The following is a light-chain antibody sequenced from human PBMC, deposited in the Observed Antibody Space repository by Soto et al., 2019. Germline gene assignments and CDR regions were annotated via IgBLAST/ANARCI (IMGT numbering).Light chain of an antibody. Sequence: QSALTQPASVSGSPGQSITISCTGTSSDVGTYTYVSWYQHRPGKAPKLMIYDVSYRPSGVSTRSSGSKSANTSSLTISGLQAEDEADYYCSSYTTSNTQVFGGGTKLTVL. CDR3: SSYTTSNTQV. CDR1: SSDVGTYTY. J-gene: IGLJ3*02. CDR2: DVS. V-gene: IGLV2-14*01.